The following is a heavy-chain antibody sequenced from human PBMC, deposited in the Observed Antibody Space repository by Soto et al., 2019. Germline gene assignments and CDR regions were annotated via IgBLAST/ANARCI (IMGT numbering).Heavy chain of an antibody. CDR1: GGIFTASA. J-gene: IGHJ6*02. Sequence: QVQLAQSGAEVRKPGSSVKVSCRSSGGIFTASAISWVRQAPGQGPEWMGGVIPMFGTANYPQRFQGRVTINADESTNTVYMQLSSLRSEDTAVYFCAVGFKLDYYSLDVWGQGTTVTVSS. V-gene: IGHV1-69*01. CDR3: AVGFKLDYYSLDV. CDR2: VIPMFGTA. D-gene: IGHD3-10*01.